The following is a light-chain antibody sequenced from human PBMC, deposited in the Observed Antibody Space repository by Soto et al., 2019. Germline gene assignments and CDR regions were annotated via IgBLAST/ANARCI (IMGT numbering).Light chain of an antibody. Sequence: DIPMTQSPSSLSASVGDRVTITCRASQGIGNDLAWFQQKPGKAPKRLIYAASSLQSGVPSRFSGSGSGTEFTLTISSLQPEDFATYYCLQHTTYPWTFGQGTKVEIK. J-gene: IGKJ1*01. CDR3: LQHTTYPWT. CDR2: AAS. CDR1: QGIGND. V-gene: IGKV1-17*01.